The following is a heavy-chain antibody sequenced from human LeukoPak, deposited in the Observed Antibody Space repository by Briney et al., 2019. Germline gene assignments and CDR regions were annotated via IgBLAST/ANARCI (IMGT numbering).Heavy chain of an antibody. J-gene: IGHJ3*02. CDR2: ISSSSSYI. Sequence: PGGSLRLSCAASGFTFSRHSINWVRQAPGKGLEWVSSISSSSSYIYYADSVKGRFTISRDNAKNSLYLQMNSLRAEDTAVYYCAREKGTPNAFDIWGQGTMVTVSS. CDR3: AREKGTPNAFDI. D-gene: IGHD3-10*01. V-gene: IGHV3-21*01. CDR1: GFTFSRHS.